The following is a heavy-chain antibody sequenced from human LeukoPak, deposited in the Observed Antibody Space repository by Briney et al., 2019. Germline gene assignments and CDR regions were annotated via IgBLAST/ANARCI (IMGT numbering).Heavy chain of an antibody. CDR2: INPNSGAT. V-gene: IGHV1-2*06. J-gene: IGHJ4*02. CDR1: GYTFTVYF. Sequence: ASVTVSFTASGYTFTVYFIHWVRQAPGQGLEWMGRINPNSGATDYAQKFQGRVTMTRDTSISTAYMELSSLKSDDTAVYYCAKIGSSHDFDYWGQGTLITVSS. CDR3: AKIGSSHDFDY. D-gene: IGHD1-26*01.